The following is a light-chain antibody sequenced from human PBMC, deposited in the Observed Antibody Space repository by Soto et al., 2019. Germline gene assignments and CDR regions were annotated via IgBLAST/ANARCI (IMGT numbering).Light chain of an antibody. J-gene: IGKJ2*01. CDR1: QSITSW. CDR2: DAS. Sequence: DIQMTQSPSTLSASVGDRVTITCRASQSITSWLAWYQQKPGKAPKLLIFDASSLESGVPSRFSASGSGTEFTLTISSLQPDDFATDYCQQYKSYSYTFGQGTKLEIK. V-gene: IGKV1-5*01. CDR3: QQYKSYSYT.